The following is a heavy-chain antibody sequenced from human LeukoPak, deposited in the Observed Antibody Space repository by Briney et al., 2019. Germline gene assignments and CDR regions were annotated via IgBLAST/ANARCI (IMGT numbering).Heavy chain of an antibody. CDR1: GFTFTRYA. CDR2: ITGSGHST. CDR3: AKDPYSSSTFDWFDP. D-gene: IGHD6-6*01. J-gene: IGHJ5*02. V-gene: IGHV3-23*01. Sequence: PGGSLRLSCAASGFTFTRYAMSWVRQAPGKGLEWVSGITGSGHSTYYADSMKGRFTISRDNSKNTLYLQMNSLRAEDTAVYYCAKDPYSSSTFDWFDPWGQGTLVTVSS.